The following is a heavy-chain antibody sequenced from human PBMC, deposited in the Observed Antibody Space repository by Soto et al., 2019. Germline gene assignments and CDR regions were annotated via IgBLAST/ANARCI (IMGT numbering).Heavy chain of an antibody. D-gene: IGHD2-15*01. CDR2: ISYDGSNQ. Sequence: CAASGFTFSSYGMHWVRQAPGKGLAWVAVISYDGSNQYYADSVKGRFTISRDNSKNTLYLQMNSLRAEDTAVYYCAKDLGYCSGGTCYSSPLDYWGQGTLVTVSS. CDR1: GFTFSSYG. CDR3: AKDLGYCSGGTCYSSPLDY. J-gene: IGHJ4*02. V-gene: IGHV3-30*18.